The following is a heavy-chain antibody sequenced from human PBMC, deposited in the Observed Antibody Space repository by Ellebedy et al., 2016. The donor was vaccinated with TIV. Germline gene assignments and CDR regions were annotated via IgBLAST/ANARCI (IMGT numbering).Heavy chain of an antibody. V-gene: IGHV3-33*08. CDR1: GFTFSSYG. CDR3: ARDRDYYDSSGYVGLGY. Sequence: GGSLRLSCAASGFTFSSYGMHWVRQAPGKGLEWVAVIWYDGSNKYYADSVKGRFTISRDNSKNTLYLQMNSLRAEDTAVYYCARDRDYYDSSGYVGLGYWGQGTLVTVSS. D-gene: IGHD3-22*01. CDR2: IWYDGSNK. J-gene: IGHJ4*02.